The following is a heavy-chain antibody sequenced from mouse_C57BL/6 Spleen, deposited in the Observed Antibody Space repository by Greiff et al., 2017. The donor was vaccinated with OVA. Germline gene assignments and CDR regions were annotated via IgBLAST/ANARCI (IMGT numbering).Heavy chain of an antibody. D-gene: IGHD3-3*01. CDR2: IDPSDSET. J-gene: IGHJ2*01. CDR3: ARAGDVDY. V-gene: IGHV1-52*01. Sequence: QVHVKQPGAELVRPGSSVKLSCKASGYTFTSYWMHWVKQRPIQGLEWIGNIDPSDSETHYNQKFKDKATLTVDKSSSTAYMQLSSLTSEDSAVYYCARAGDVDYWGQGTTLTVSS. CDR1: GYTFTSYW.